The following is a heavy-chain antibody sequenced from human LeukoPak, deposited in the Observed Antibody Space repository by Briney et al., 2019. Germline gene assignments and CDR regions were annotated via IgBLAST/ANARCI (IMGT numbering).Heavy chain of an antibody. Sequence: GGSLRLSCAAYGFTFSSSVMSWVRQAPGKGLEWVSSIGGSGGDTYYADSVKGRFTISRDNSKNTLHLQMNSLRAEDTAVYYCAGLKGMDVWGQGTTVTVSS. CDR3: AGLKGMDV. V-gene: IGHV3-23*01. J-gene: IGHJ6*02. CDR2: IGGSGGDT. CDR1: GFTFSSSV.